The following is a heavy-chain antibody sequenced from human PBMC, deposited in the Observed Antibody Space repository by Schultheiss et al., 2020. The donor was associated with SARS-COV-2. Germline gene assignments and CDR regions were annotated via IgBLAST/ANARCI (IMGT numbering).Heavy chain of an antibody. D-gene: IGHD6-6*01. V-gene: IGHV4-34*01. Sequence: GSLRLSCAVYGGSFSGYYWSWIRQPPGKGLEWIGEINHSGSTNYNPSLKSRVTISVDTSKNQFSLKLSSVTAADTAVYYCARAVEYSSSSDFYYYYYMDVWGKGTTVTVSS. J-gene: IGHJ6*03. CDR1: GGSFSGYY. CDR2: INHSGST. CDR3: ARAVEYSSSSDFYYYYYMDV.